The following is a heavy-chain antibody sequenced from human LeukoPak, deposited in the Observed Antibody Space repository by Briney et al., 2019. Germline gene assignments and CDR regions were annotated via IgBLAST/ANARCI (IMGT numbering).Heavy chain of an antibody. CDR3: AKAHGREWLLKN. CDR1: GFTFDDYA. Sequence: GGSLRLSCAASGFTFDDYAMHWVRQAPGKGLEWVSGISWNSGSIGYADSVKGRFTISRDNAKSSLYLQMNSLRAEDTALYYCAKAHGREWLLKNWGQGTLVTVSS. CDR2: ISWNSGSI. D-gene: IGHD3-3*01. V-gene: IGHV3-9*01. J-gene: IGHJ4*02.